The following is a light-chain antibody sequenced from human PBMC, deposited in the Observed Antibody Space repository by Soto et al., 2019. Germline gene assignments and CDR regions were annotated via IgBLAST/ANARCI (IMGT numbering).Light chain of an antibody. CDR1: QIITSNQ. CDR2: GAS. CDR3: LQYGTSPYT. Sequence: DIVLTQSPGTLSFSPGDRATLSCRASQIITSNQLAWYQHRPGQAPRLLIYGASSRAAGIPDRFTGSGSGTDFTLTIKRLEPEDFAVYYCLQYGTSPYTFGQGARLDFK. V-gene: IGKV3-20*01. J-gene: IGKJ2*01.